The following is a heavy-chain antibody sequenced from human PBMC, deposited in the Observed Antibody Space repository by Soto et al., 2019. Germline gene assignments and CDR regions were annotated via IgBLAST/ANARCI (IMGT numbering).Heavy chain of an antibody. CDR3: ARVRGGHCSGGSCYSYFQH. D-gene: IGHD2-15*01. CDR2: INAGNGNT. CDR1: GYTFTSYA. V-gene: IGHV1-3*01. J-gene: IGHJ1*01. Sequence: QVQLVQSGAEVKKPGASVKVSCKASGYTFTSYAMHWVRQAPGQRLEWMGWINAGNGNTKYSQKFQGRVTITRDTSASTAYMELSSLRSEDTAVYYCARVRGGHCSGGSCYSYFQHWGQGTLVTVSS.